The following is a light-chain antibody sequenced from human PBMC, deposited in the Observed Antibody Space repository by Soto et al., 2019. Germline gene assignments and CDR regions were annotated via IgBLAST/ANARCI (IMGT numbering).Light chain of an antibody. J-gene: IGKJ4*01. CDR2: GTS. Sequence: EVVMTQSPATLSVSPGERATLSCRASQTVSRNLAWYQQRPGQAPRLLIHGTSNRATGIPDRFSGSGSGTDFTLTFSRLEPEDFAVYYCEYYGSSITFGGGTKVEIK. V-gene: IGKV3-20*01. CDR1: QTVSRN. CDR3: EYYGSSIT.